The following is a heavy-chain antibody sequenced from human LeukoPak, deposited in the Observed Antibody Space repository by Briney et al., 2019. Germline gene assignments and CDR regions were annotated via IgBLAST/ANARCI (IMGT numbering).Heavy chain of an antibody. D-gene: IGHD3-10*01. Sequence: GGSLRLSCSASGFTFSNYAMHWVRQAPGKRLDYVSAITNNGDTTYYADSVKGRFTISRDNSKNTLYLQMSSLRREDTAVYHCVQDNSGSGSYWGQGTLVTVSS. V-gene: IGHV3-64D*06. J-gene: IGHJ4*02. CDR2: ITNNGDTT. CDR1: GFTFSNYA. CDR3: VQDNSGSGSY.